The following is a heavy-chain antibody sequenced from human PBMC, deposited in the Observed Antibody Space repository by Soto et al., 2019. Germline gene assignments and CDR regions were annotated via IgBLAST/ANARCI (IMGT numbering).Heavy chain of an antibody. CDR3: AKNPENYYYGMDV. J-gene: IGHJ6*02. V-gene: IGHV1-69*12. CDR2: IIPIFGTA. CDR1: GGTFSSYA. Sequence: QVQLVQSGAEVKKPGSSVKVSCKASGGTFSSYAISWVRQAPGQGLEWMGGIIPIFGTADYAQKFHGRVTITADESTSTAYVELSSLRSEDTAVYYCAKNPENYYYGMDVWGQGTTVTVSS.